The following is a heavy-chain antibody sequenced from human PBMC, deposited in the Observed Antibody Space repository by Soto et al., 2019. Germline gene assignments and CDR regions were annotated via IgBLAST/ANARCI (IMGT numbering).Heavy chain of an antibody. CDR3: GRLAGVNYYFYGMDV. CDR2: INQFGNA. D-gene: IGHD3-3*01. Sequence: QLHLLESGPGLVKASGTLSLTCAVSGGSFSDNHWWTWVRQSPGGGLEWVADINQFGNANYNPSLRSRLSISVDKSKNQFSLVLTSVTAADTAVYFCGRLAGVNYYFYGMDVWGQGTTVIVS. V-gene: IGHV4-4*02. CDR1: GGSFSDNHW. J-gene: IGHJ6*02.